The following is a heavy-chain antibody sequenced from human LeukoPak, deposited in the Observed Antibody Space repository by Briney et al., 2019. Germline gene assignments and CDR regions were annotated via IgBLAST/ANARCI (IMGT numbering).Heavy chain of an antibody. CDR1: GGSISSYY. V-gene: IGHV4-59*01. CDR2: IYYSGST. Sequence: SETLSLTCTVSGGSISSYYWSWIRQPPGKGLEWIGYIYYSGSTNYNPSLKSRVTISVDTSKNQFSLKLSSVTAADTAVYYRARARYYFDYWGQGTLVTVSS. CDR3: ARARYYFDY. J-gene: IGHJ4*02.